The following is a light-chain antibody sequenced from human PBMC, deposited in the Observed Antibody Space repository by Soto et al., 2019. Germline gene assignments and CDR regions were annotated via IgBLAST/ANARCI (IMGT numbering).Light chain of an antibody. CDR2: TVS. J-gene: IGKJ4*02. CDR1: QDITNW. CDR3: QQSKTFPLT. V-gene: IGKV1-12*01. Sequence: DIQMTQSPSSVSASVGERVTITCRASQDITNWLTWYQQKPGKAPKVLISTVSSLQSGVPPRFSGSASGTDFTLTISSLQPEDFVTYFCQQSKTFPLTFGGGTKVEIK.